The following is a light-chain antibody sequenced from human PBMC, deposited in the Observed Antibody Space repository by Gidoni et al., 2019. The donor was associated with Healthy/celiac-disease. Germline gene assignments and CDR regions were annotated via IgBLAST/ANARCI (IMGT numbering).Light chain of an antibody. CDR2: FGS. V-gene: IGKV2-28*01. J-gene: IGKJ2*01. CDR3: MQALQTPPT. Sequence: DKVMTQATISMPVTPGEPAAHSCRSSQSLLHSNGYNYLDLYLQKPGQSPQFLIYFGSNRASGVPDRFSGSGLGTDFPLKISSVEAEDVGVYYCMQALQTPPTFGQGTKLEIK. CDR1: QSLLHSNGYNY.